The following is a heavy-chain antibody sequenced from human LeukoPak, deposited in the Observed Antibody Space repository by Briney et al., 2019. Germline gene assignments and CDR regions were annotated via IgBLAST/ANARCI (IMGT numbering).Heavy chain of an antibody. D-gene: IGHD6-13*01. CDR3: GWGQQLEMAPDY. Sequence: SETLSLTCTVSGGSISSSSYYWGWIRQPPGKGLEWIGSIYYSGSTYCNPSLKSRVTISVDTSKNQFSLKLSSVTAADTAVYYCGWGQQLEMAPDYWGQGTLVTVSS. CDR2: IYYSGST. CDR1: GGSISSSSYY. J-gene: IGHJ4*02. V-gene: IGHV4-39*07.